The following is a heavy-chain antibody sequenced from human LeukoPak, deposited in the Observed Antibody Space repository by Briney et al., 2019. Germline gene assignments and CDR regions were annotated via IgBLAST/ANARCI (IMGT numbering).Heavy chain of an antibody. CDR3: ANVHFDY. Sequence: GGSLRLSCAGSGFTFSSYWMHWVRQAPGKGLEWVAFIRYDGSNKYYADSVKGRFTISRDNSKNTLYLQMNSLRAEDTAVYYCANVHFDYWGQGTLVTVSS. CDR1: GFTFSSYW. J-gene: IGHJ4*02. V-gene: IGHV3-30*02. CDR2: IRYDGSNK.